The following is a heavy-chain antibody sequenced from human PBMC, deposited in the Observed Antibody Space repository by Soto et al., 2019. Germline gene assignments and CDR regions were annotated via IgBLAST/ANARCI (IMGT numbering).Heavy chain of an antibody. D-gene: IGHD3-22*01. CDR2: IIPIFGTA. Sequence: ASVKVSCKASGGTFSSYAISWVRQAPGQGLEWMGGIIPIFGTANYAQKFQGRVTITADESTSTAYMELSSLRSEDTAVYYCARGRSEVVSSGYPYTGPPAYYYYGMDVWGQGTTVTVSS. J-gene: IGHJ6*02. CDR3: ARGRSEVVSSGYPYTGPPAYYYYGMDV. CDR1: GGTFSSYA. V-gene: IGHV1-69*13.